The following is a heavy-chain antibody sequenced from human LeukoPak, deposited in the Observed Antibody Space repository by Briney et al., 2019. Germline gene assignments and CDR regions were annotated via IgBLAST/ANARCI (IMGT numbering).Heavy chain of an antibody. D-gene: IGHD6-19*01. Sequence: GGSLRLSCAAPGFTFSSYGMHWVRQAPGKGLEWLAVISYDGSNKYYADSVKGRFTISRDNSKNTLYLQMNSLRAEDAAVYYCAKDPTGYSSGWYGFDYWGQGTLVTVSS. CDR1: GFTFSSYG. CDR3: AKDPTGYSSGWYGFDY. CDR2: ISYDGSNK. J-gene: IGHJ4*02. V-gene: IGHV3-30*18.